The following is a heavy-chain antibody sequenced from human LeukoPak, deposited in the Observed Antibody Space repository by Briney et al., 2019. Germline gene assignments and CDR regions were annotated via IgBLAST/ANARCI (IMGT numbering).Heavy chain of an antibody. CDR1: GFTFSSYG. CDR2: INSDGSST. V-gene: IGHV3-74*01. J-gene: IGHJ4*02. CDR3: AREGCSGGSCYSTPFDY. Sequence: PGGSLRLSCAASGFTFSSYGMHWVRQAPGKGLVWVSRINSDGSSTSYADSVKGRFTISRDNAKNTLYLQMNSLRAEDTAVYYCAREGCSGGSCYSTPFDYWGQGTLVTVSS. D-gene: IGHD2-15*01.